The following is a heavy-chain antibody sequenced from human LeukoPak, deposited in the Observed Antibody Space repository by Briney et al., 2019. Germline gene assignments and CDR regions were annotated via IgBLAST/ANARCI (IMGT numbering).Heavy chain of an antibody. Sequence: ASVKVSCKASGGTFSSYAISWVRQPPGQGLEWMGGIIPIFGTANYAQKFQGRVTITADESTSTAYMELSSLRSEDTAVYYCARLNCSSTSCYSVYWNWFDPWGQGTLVTVSS. V-gene: IGHV1-69*13. CDR3: ARLNCSSTSCYSVYWNWFDP. J-gene: IGHJ5*02. CDR2: IIPIFGTA. D-gene: IGHD2-2*02. CDR1: GGTFSSYA.